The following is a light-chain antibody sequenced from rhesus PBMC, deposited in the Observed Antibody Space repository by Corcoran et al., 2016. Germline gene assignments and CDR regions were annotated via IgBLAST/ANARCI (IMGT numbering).Light chain of an antibody. CDR3: QETSNLFT. CDR1: QSGSSY. Sequence: EIVMTQSPATLSLSPGERATLSCRASQSGSSYLAWYQQKPGQAPRLPSYGASSRATGIPDRFSGSGSGTDFTLTISRLEPEDFAVYCCQETSNLFTFGPGTKLDIK. J-gene: IGKJ3*01. CDR2: GAS. V-gene: IGKV3-31*02.